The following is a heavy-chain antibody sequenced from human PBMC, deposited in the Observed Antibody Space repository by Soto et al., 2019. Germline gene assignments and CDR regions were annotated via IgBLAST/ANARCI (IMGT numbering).Heavy chain of an antibody. CDR2: IRDSSSKT. D-gene: IGHD2-15*01. V-gene: IGHV3-23*01. CDR1: GFTFSTYA. CDR3: ARGRYFESNIGQ. Sequence: EVQLLESGGGLVQPGGSLRLSCVASGFTFSTYAMNWVRQAPGKGLEWVSGIRDSSSKTYYADSVRGRFTISRDNSMNTLYLQMHSLRVEDTAVYYCARGRYFESNIGQWGQGTLVIVSS. J-gene: IGHJ4*02.